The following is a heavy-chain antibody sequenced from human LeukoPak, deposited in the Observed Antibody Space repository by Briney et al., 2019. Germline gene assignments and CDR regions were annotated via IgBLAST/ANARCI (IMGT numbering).Heavy chain of an antibody. CDR1: CASIKSYY. J-gene: IGHJ5*02. CDR3: ATKGNCFDP. D-gene: IGHD2-15*01. V-gene: IGHV4-59*08. Sequence: SETLSLTCTVSCASIKSYYWTWIRQHPGKGLEWIGSVYYTGSTDYNPSLKSRVTISADTSKCLFSLRLSSVTAADTAVYFCATKGNCFDPWGQGTLVTVSS. CDR2: VYYTGST.